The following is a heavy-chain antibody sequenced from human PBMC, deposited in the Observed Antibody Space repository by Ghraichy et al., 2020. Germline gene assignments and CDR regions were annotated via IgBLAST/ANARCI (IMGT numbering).Heavy chain of an antibody. CDR3: ARRGRGYSLGYYGLDV. V-gene: IGHV4-59*08. CDR2: VNYTGNT. CDR1: GGSIRGRY. Sequence: SETLSLTCTVAGGSIRGRYWSWIRHPPGKGLEWIGYVNYTGNTDYSHSLKSRATISLDTPRNHFSLTLNSVTAADTAVYYCARRGRGYSLGYYGLDVWGQGTTVTVSS. J-gene: IGHJ6*02. D-gene: IGHD5-18*01.